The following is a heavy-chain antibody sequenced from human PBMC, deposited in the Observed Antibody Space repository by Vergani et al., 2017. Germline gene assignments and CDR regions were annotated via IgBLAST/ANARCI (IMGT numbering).Heavy chain of an antibody. V-gene: IGHV5-51*01. CDR2: IYPGDSDT. D-gene: IGHD2-15*01. CDR1: GYSFTSYW. Sequence: EVPLVQSGAEVKKPGESLKISCKGSGYSFTSYWIGWVRPMPGKGLEWMGIIYPGDSDTRYSPSFQGQVTISADKSISTAYLQWSSLKASDTAMYYCARRAIGYCSGGSCYPFDYWGQGTLVTVSS. J-gene: IGHJ4*02. CDR3: ARRAIGYCSGGSCYPFDY.